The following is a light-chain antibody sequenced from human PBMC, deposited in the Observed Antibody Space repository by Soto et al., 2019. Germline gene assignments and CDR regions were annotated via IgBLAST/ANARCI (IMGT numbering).Light chain of an antibody. CDR1: QDINSN. CDR3: QQYNNWPRAT. J-gene: IGKJ4*01. Sequence: IVMTQSPATLSVSLGERATLSCRASQDINSNLAWCQQKPGQAPRLLMFRASIRAAGFPARFSASGSGTEFNITISSLQSEDSAVYYCQQYNNWPRATFGGGTKVEIK. V-gene: IGKV3-15*01. CDR2: RAS.